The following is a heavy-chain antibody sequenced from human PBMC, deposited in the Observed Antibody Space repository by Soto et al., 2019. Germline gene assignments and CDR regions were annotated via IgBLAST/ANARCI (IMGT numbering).Heavy chain of an antibody. D-gene: IGHD3-16*01. J-gene: IGHJ4*02. V-gene: IGHV3-48*02. CDR2: ISPAGNSV. CDR1: GFTFSSYS. CDR3: VRDHLWAFDY. Sequence: EVQLVESGGGLAQPGGSLRLSCVASGFTFSSYSINWIRQAPGKGPEWVSWISPAGNSVDYTDSVKGRFTISRDNAENSLYLEMXXXRDEDTAVYYCVRDHLWAFDYWGQGTLVTVSS.